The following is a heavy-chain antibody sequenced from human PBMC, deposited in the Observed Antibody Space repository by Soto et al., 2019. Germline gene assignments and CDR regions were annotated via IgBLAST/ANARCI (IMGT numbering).Heavy chain of an antibody. Sequence: SETLSLTCTVSGGSISSGGYYWSWIRQHPGKGLEWIGYIYYSGSTYYNPSLKSRVTISVDTSKNQFSLKLSSVTAADTAVYYCARRGTTWYYVYAFDIWGQGTMVTVSS. CDR1: GGSISSGGYY. V-gene: IGHV4-31*03. J-gene: IGHJ3*02. D-gene: IGHD3-16*01. CDR2: IYYSGST. CDR3: ARRGTTWYYVYAFDI.